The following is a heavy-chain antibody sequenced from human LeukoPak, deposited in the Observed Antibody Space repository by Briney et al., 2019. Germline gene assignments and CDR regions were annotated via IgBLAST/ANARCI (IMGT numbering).Heavy chain of an antibody. CDR2: IYYSGST. Sequence: SETLSLTCTVSGGSISSSSYYWGWIRQPPGKGLEWIGSIYYSGSTYYNPSLKSRVTISVDTSKNQFSLKLSSVTAADTAVYYCARHGVWFGELLDYWGQGTLVTVSS. D-gene: IGHD3-10*01. CDR1: GGSISSSSYY. J-gene: IGHJ4*02. V-gene: IGHV4-39*01. CDR3: ARHGVWFGELLDY.